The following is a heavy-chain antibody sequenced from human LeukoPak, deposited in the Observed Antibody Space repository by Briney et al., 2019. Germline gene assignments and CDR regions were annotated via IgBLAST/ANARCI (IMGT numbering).Heavy chain of an antibody. CDR1: GYSISSGFY. V-gene: IGHV4-38-2*02. CDR2: VYHGGSS. J-gene: IGHJ4*02. CDR3: ASKVRENGVYYFDY. Sequence: SETLSLTCTVSGYSISSGFYWGWIRQPPGKGLEWIGNVYHGGSSYYNPSLKSRVTISVDTSKNQFSLKLSSVTAADTAVYYCASKVRENGVYYFDYWGQGTLVTVSS. D-gene: IGHD3-10*01.